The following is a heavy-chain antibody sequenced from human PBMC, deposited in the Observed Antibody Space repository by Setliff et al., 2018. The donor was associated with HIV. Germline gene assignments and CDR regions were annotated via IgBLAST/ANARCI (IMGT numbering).Heavy chain of an antibody. V-gene: IGHV4-61*09. J-gene: IGHJ3*02. Sequence: SETLSLTCTVSGGSISSGSYYWSWIRQPAGKGLEWIGHIHTSGSSSYNPSLKSRVIISLDTSKNQISLKLDSVTAADTAVYYCARRGLDTTLVDAFDIWGQGTMVTVSS. CDR3: ARRGLDTTLVDAFDI. CDR2: IHTSGSS. D-gene: IGHD1-1*01. CDR1: GGSISSGSYY.